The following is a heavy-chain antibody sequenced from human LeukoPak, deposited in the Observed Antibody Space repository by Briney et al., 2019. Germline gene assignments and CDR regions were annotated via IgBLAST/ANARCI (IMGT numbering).Heavy chain of an antibody. CDR1: GFTFSSYA. Sequence: GGFLRLSCAASGFTFSSYAMHWVRQAPGKGLEWVAVISYDGSNKYYADSVKGRFTISRDNSKNTLYLQMNSLRAEDTAVYYCAREVSPYGSGSWPPYFDYWGQGTLVTVSS. J-gene: IGHJ4*02. V-gene: IGHV3-30-3*01. CDR3: AREVSPYGSGSWPPYFDY. CDR2: ISYDGSNK. D-gene: IGHD3-10*01.